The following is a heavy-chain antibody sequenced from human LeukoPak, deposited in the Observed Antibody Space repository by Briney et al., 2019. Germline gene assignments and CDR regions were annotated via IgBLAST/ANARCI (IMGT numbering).Heavy chain of an antibody. CDR3: ARDRRGPFDY. J-gene: IGHJ4*02. CDR1: GFSFSSHA. Sequence: GGSLRLSCATSGFSFSSHAMTWVRQAPGKGLEWLSAISISGDDTYYADTVKGRFTISRDNAKNSLYLQMNSLRAEDTAVYYCARDRRGPFDYWGQGTLVTVSS. D-gene: IGHD3-10*01. CDR2: ISISGDDT. V-gene: IGHV3-21*04.